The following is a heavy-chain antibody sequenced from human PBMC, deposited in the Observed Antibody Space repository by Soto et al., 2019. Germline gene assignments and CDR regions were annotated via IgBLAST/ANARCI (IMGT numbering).Heavy chain of an antibody. CDR1: GSTFSSYA. V-gene: IGHV3-30-3*01. CDR2: ISYDGSNK. J-gene: IGHJ3*02. CDR3: ARDRSITMVRGVIITGLADAFDI. Sequence: PVGSLRLSCAASGSTFSSYAMHWVRQAPGKGLEWVAVISYDGSNKYYADSVKGRFTISRDNSKNTLYLQMNSLRAEDTAVYYCARDRSITMVRGVIITGLADAFDIWGQGTMVTVSS. D-gene: IGHD3-10*01.